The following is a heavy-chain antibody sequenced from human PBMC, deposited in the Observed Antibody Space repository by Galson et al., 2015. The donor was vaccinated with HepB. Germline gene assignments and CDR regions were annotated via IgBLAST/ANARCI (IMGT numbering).Heavy chain of an antibody. V-gene: IGHV4-34*01. CDR2: INHSGST. D-gene: IGHD3-9*01. Sequence: TLSLTCAVYGGSFSGYYWSWIRQPPGKGLEWIGEINHSGSTNHNPSLKSRVTISVDTSKNQFSLKLSSVTAADTAVYYCARVDNILDAFDIWGQGTMVTVSS. CDR1: GGSFSGYY. J-gene: IGHJ3*02. CDR3: ARVDNILDAFDI.